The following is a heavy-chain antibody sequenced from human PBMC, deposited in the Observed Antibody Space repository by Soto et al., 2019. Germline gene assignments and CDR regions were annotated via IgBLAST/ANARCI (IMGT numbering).Heavy chain of an antibody. V-gene: IGHV3-33*01. CDR1: GFTFSSYG. CDR2: IWYDGSNK. D-gene: IGHD1-1*01. J-gene: IGHJ4*02. CDR3: ARDHDGRFAY. Sequence: QVQLVESGGGVVQPGRSLRLSCAASGFTFSSYGMHWVRQAPGKGLEWVAVIWYDGSNKYYADSVKGRFTISRDNSKNTLYLKKNSVRAEDTAVYYCARDHDGRFAYGGQGTLVTVSS.